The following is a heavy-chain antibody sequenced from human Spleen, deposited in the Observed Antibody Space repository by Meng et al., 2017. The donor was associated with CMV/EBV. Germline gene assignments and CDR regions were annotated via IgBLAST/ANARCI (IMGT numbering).Heavy chain of an antibody. CDR1: GYTFTSYG. Sequence: SCQASGYTFTSYGISWVRQAPGQGLEWMGWISAYNGDTNYARKLQGRVTMTTDTSTSTAYMELRNLRSDDTAVYYCASVASLGYFDYWGQGTLVTVSS. J-gene: IGHJ4*02. D-gene: IGHD7-27*01. V-gene: IGHV1-18*01. CDR3: ASVASLGYFDY. CDR2: ISAYNGDT.